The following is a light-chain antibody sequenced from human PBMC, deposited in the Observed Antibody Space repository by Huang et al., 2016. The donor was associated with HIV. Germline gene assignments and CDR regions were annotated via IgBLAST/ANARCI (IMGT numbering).Light chain of an antibody. CDR1: QDINKF. CDR2: DAS. V-gene: IGKV1-33*01. CDR3: QQYDSPLFT. Sequence: DIQMTQSPSSLSASVGDRVTITCQASQDINKFLNWYQQKPGKAPKLLIYDASNLETGVPSRFSGSGSGTDFTFTISSLQSEDIATYYCQQYDSPLFTFGPGTRVDIK. J-gene: IGKJ3*01.